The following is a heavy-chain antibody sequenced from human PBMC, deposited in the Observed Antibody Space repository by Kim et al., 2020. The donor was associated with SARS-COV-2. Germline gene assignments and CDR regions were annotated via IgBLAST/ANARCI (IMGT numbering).Heavy chain of an antibody. V-gene: IGHV4-34*01. CDR1: GGSFSGYY. J-gene: IGHJ6*02. CDR3: ARGNTISHFYYYYYGMDV. Sequence: SETLSLTCAVYGGSFSGYYWSWIRQPPGKGLEWIAEINHSGSTNYNPSLKSRVTISVDTSKNQFSLKLSSVTAADTAVYYCARGNTISHFYYYYYGMDVWGQGTTVTVSS. CDR2: INHSGST. D-gene: IGHD3-9*01.